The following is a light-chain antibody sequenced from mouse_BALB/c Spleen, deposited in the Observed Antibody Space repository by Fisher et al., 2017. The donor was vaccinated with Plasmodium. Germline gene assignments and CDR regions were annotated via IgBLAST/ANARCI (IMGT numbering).Light chain of an antibody. V-gene: IGKV5-43*01. CDR3: QQSNSWPLT. CDR1: QSINNN. J-gene: IGKJ5*01. Sequence: DIVITQSPVTLSVTPGDSVSLSCRASQSINNNLHWYQQKSHESPRLLINYTSQSISGIPSGFSGSGSGTDFTLSINRVETEDFGMYFCQQSNSWPLTFGAGTKLELK. CDR2: YTS.